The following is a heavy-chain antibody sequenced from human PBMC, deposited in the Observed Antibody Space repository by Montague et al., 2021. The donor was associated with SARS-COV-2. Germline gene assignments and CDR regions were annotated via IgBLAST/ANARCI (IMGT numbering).Heavy chain of an antibody. V-gene: IGHV2-70*01. CDR3: ARIRVVRGVSWVYGMAV. CDR1: GFSLSTSGMC. D-gene: IGHD3-10*01. CDR2: IDWDDDK. J-gene: IGHJ6*02. Sequence: PALVKPTQTLTLTCTFSGFSLSTSGMCVSWIRQPPGKALEWLALIDWDDDKYYSTSLKTRLTISKDTSKNQVVLTMTNMDPVDTATYYCARIRVVRGVSWVYGMAVWGQGTTVTVSS.